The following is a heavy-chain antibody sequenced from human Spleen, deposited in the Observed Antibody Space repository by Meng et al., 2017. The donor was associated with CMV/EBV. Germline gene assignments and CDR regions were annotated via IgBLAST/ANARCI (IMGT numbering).Heavy chain of an antibody. Sequence: FSNYGVSGVRQAPGQGLEWLGWISGFNGKANYAQKVQDRVILTTDTSTSTAYMEIKSLTSDDTAVYYCARDLQIRGFSGYDYTSCTIWGQGTLVTVSS. D-gene: IGHD5-12*01. CDR3: ARDLQIRGFSGYDYTSCTI. J-gene: IGHJ4*03. CDR2: ISGFNGKA. CDR1: FSNYG. V-gene: IGHV1-18*01.